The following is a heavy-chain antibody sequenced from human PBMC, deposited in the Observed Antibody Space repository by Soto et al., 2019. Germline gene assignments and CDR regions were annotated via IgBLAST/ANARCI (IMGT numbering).Heavy chain of an antibody. Sequence: SETLSLTCTVSGGSISSYYWSWIRQPPGKGLEWIGHIYYSGSTNYNPSLKSRVTISVDTSKNQFSLKLSSVTAADTAVYYCARQGSPSYNWFDPWGQGTLVTVSS. CDR1: GGSISSYY. CDR3: ARQGSPSYNWFDP. D-gene: IGHD6-6*01. J-gene: IGHJ5*02. CDR2: IYYSGST. V-gene: IGHV4-59*08.